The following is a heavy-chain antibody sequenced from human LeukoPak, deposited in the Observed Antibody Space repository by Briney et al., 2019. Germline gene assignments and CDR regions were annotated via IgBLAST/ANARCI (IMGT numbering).Heavy chain of an antibody. V-gene: IGHV1-18*01. CDR3: ARDMGLRFLEWPFDP. CDR1: GYTFTRYG. CDR2: ISTYNGDT. D-gene: IGHD3-3*01. Sequence: ASEKVSCKASGYTFTRYGMNWVRQAPGQGLEWMGWISTYNGDTEYAQKMQGRVTMTRDTSTTTAYMELRSLRFDDTAVYYCARDMGLRFLEWPFDPWGQGTLVSVSS. J-gene: IGHJ5*02.